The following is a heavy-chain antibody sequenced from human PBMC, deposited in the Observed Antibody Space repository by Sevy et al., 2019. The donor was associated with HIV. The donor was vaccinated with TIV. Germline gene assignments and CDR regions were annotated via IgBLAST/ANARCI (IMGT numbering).Heavy chain of an antibody. Sequence: GGSLRLSCAASGFTFSSYGMHWVRQAPGKGLEWVAFIRYDGSNKYYADSVKDRFTISRDNSKNTLYLQMNSLRAEDTAVYYCAKIVAATPGYWGQGTLVTVSS. CDR2: IRYDGSNK. V-gene: IGHV3-30*02. CDR1: GFTFSSYG. J-gene: IGHJ4*02. D-gene: IGHD2-15*01. CDR3: AKIVAATPGY.